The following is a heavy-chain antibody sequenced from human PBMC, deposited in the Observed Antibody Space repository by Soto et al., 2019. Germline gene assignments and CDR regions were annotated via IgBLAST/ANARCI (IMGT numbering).Heavy chain of an antibody. CDR3: ARDGVVVVAATHYYYCYGMDV. Sequence: QVQLVQSGAEVKKPGASVKVSCKASGYTFTSYGISWVRQAPGQGLEWMGWISAYNGNTNYAQKLQGRVTMTTDTSTSTAYMELRSLRSDDTAVYYCARDGVVVVAATHYYYCYGMDVWGQGTTVTVSS. CDR2: ISAYNGNT. D-gene: IGHD2-15*01. J-gene: IGHJ6*02. CDR1: GYTFTSYG. V-gene: IGHV1-18*01.